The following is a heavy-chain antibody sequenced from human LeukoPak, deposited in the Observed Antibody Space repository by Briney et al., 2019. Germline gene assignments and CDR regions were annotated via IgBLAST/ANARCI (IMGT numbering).Heavy chain of an antibody. CDR2: ISSGGSTT. Sequence: GGSLRLSCAASGFTFSSYEMKWVRQAPGKGLEGVSYISSGGSTTYYADSVKGRFTISRDNAKNSLYLQMNSLRAEDTAVYYCARVQQLSGVQGYYYGMDVWGQGTTVTVSS. J-gene: IGHJ6*02. V-gene: IGHV3-48*03. D-gene: IGHD6-13*01. CDR1: GFTFSSYE. CDR3: ARVQQLSGVQGYYYGMDV.